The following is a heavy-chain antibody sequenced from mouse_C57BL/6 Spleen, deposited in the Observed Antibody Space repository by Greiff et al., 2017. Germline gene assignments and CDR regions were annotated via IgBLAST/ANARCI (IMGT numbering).Heavy chain of an antibody. J-gene: IGHJ4*01. V-gene: IGHV2-9*01. CDR2: IWGGGST. CDR1: GFSLTSYG. CDR3: AKQGDYDYAMDG. Sequence: QVQLQQSGPGLVAPSQSLSITCTVSGFSLTSYGVDWVRQPPGQGLEWLGVIWGGGSTNYNSALMSRLSISKDNSKSQFFVKMNSRQTDDTAMYYCAKQGDYDYAMDGWGQGTSVTVSS. D-gene: IGHD2-4*01.